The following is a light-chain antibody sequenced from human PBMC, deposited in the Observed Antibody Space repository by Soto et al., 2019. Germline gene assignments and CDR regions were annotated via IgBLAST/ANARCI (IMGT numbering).Light chain of an antibody. CDR1: QGISSY. Sequence: DIQLTQSPSFLSASVGDRVTITCRASQGISSYLAWYQQTPGKAPKLLIYAASTLQGGVPSRFSGSGSGTEFTLTISSLQPEDFSTYYCQRLNVYPFTFGPWTKLDFK. CDR2: AAS. V-gene: IGKV1-9*01. J-gene: IGKJ3*01. CDR3: QRLNVYPFT.